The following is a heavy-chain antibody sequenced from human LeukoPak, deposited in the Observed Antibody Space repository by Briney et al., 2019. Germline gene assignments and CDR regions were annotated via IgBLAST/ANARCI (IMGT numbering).Heavy chain of an antibody. V-gene: IGHV4-4*07. CDR1: GDSISSLF. D-gene: IGHD3-10*01. CDR2: IYGSRST. CDR3: GRDSGTTGEVKFDP. J-gene: IGHJ5*02. Sequence: SETLSLTCTVSGDSISSLFLSWIRQPAGKGLEWIGRIYGSRSTTYNTSLLNRVTMSVDTSTNQLSPKLTSVIAAAPAVFYFGRDSGTTGEVKFDPWGHGILVTVSS.